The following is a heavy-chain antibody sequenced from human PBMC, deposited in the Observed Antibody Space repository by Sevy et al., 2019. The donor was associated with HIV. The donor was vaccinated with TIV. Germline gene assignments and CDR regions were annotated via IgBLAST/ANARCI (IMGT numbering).Heavy chain of an antibody. Sequence: ASVKVSCKASGYTFTDYYIHWVRQAPGQGLEWMAWINPNDGVKNYAQRVQGGVTRTRDTSVSIAYMELRGLRYDDTAIYYCARLTTMPTSDLYGMDVWGQGTTVTVSS. D-gene: IGHD4-17*01. CDR2: INPNDGVK. J-gene: IGHJ6*02. V-gene: IGHV1-2*02. CDR3: ARLTTMPTSDLYGMDV. CDR1: GYTFTDYY.